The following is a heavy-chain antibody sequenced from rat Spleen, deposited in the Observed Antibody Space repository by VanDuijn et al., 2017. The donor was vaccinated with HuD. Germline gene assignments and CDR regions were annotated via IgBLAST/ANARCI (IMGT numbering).Heavy chain of an antibody. CDR1: GFTFSDYN. CDR2: ISYDGSST. CDR3: AMSGYYSSYTRLMDA. J-gene: IGHJ4*01. Sequence: EVQLVESGGGLVRPGRSLKLSCAASGFTFSDYNMAWVRQAPKKGLEWVATISYDGSSTYYRDSVKGRFTISRDNAKNTLFLQMDSLRSEDTATYYCAMSGYYSSYTRLMDAWGQGASVTVSS. D-gene: IGHD1-2*01. V-gene: IGHV5-7*01.